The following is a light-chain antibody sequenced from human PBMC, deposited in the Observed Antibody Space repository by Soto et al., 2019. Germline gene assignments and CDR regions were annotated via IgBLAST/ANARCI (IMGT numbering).Light chain of an antibody. V-gene: IGLV2-8*01. CDR1: SSDVGAHNF. Sequence: QSALTQPPSASGSPGQSVTISCTETSSDVGAHNFVSWYQHHPGKAPKLMIYEVNRRPSGVPDRFSGSKSGSTASLTVSGLQPEDEADYYCSSYRGNYNWVFGGGTKLTVL. J-gene: IGLJ3*02. CDR3: SSYRGNYNWV. CDR2: EVN.